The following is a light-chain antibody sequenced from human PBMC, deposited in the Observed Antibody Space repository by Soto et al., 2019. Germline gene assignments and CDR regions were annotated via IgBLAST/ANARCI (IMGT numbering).Light chain of an antibody. CDR2: EVN. Sequence: QSALTQPPSASGSPGQSVPISCTGTSSDVGAYNYVSWYQHHPGKAPKLPVYEVNKLPSGFLDRFSGSNSGNTASLTVSGLHAEDEADYYCTSHAATSNFPYIFGTGTKLTV. CDR1: SSDVGAYNY. J-gene: IGLJ1*01. CDR3: TSHAATSNFPYI. V-gene: IGLV2-8*01.